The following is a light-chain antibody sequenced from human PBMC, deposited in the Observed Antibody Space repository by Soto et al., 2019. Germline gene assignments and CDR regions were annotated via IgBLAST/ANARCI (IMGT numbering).Light chain of an antibody. Sequence: QSVLTQPASVSGSPGQSVTISCTGTSSDVGGYKLVYWYQQYPGKAPKLIIYEDTKRPSGVPNRFSGSKSGTTASLTISGLQAEDEDDYHCCSYAQTFPVFGGGTKLTVL. J-gene: IGLJ3*02. V-gene: IGLV2-23*01. CDR3: CSYAQTFPV. CDR1: SSDVGGYKL. CDR2: EDT.